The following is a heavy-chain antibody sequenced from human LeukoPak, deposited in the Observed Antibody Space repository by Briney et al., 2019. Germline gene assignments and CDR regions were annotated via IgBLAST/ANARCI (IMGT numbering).Heavy chain of an antibody. CDR2: INHSGST. CDR1: GGSFSGYY. CDR3: ARLIYDFWSGYYKWNYYYYMDV. Sequence: SETLSLTCAVYGGSFSGYYWSWIRQPPGKGLEWIGEINHSGSTNYNPSLKSRVTISVDTSKNQFSLKLSSVTAADTAVYYCARLIYDFWSGYYKWNYYYYMDVWGKGTTVTVSS. V-gene: IGHV4-34*01. J-gene: IGHJ6*03. D-gene: IGHD3-3*01.